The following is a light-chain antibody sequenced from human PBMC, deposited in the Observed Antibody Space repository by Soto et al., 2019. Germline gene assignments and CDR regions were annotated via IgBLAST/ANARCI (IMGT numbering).Light chain of an antibody. CDR2: RGN. V-gene: IGLV1-47*01. J-gene: IGLJ2*01. CDR3: AAWDDSLSGWV. Sequence: QSVLTQPPSVSGTPGQRVNISCSGSSSNIGRDYVYWYQQFPGTAPKLLIYRGNQRPSGVPDRFSGSKSGTSASLAISGLRSDDESDYYCAAWDDSLSGWVFGGGTKLTVL. CDR1: SSNIGRDY.